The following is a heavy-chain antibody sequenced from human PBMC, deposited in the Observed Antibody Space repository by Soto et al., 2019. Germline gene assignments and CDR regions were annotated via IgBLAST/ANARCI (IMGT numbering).Heavy chain of an antibody. V-gene: IGHV1-69*01. CDR1: GGTFRGYA. J-gene: IGHJ4*02. CDR3: ARGYDVNSELDY. Sequence: QVRLVQSGAEVKKPGSSVKVSCQASGGTFRGYAISWVRQAPGQGLEWLGGILPTSVTPNYAQKFQGRVTVTADESTNTAYMEVRSLRSGDTAVYYCARGYDVNSELDYWGQGTVVTVSS. D-gene: IGHD3-22*01. CDR2: ILPTSVTP.